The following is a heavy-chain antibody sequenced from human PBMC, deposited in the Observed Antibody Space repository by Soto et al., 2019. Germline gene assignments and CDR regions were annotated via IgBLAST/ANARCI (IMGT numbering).Heavy chain of an antibody. CDR3: AKGGAIVAAGTRVYLYNAMDV. J-gene: IGHJ6*02. V-gene: IGHV1-2*02. D-gene: IGHD1-26*01. CDR2: INPSSGDT. CDR1: GYTFTGYY. Sequence: ASVKVSCKASGYTFTGYYVHWVRQAPGQGLEWMGWINPSSGDTYLAQRFQGRVTMNRDTSIGTAYMELRGLTSDDTAEYYCAKGGAIVAAGTRVYLYNAMDVWGQGTTVTVSS.